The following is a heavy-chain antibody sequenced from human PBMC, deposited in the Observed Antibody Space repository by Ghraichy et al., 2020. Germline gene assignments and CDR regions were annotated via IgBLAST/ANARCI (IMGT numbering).Heavy chain of an antibody. CDR2: ISGSGDTT. V-gene: IGHV3-23*01. D-gene: IGHD3-10*01. Sequence: GGSLRLSCTASGFTFRRYAMNWVRQAPGKGLEWVSVISGSGDTTYYADSVKGRFFMSRDNSQNTLHLQMNSLRAEDTAIYYCANDPDFTYYYGDLFDYWGQGALVTVSA. CDR1: GFTFRRYA. CDR3: ANDPDFTYYYGDLFDY. J-gene: IGHJ4*02.